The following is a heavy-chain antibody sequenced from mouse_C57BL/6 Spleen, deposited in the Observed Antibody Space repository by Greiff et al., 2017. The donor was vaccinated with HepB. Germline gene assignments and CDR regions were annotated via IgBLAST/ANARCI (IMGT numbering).Heavy chain of an antibody. CDR1: GYAFTNYL. CDR3: ARGGQLRPAWFAY. J-gene: IGHJ3*01. Sequence: QVQLKQSGAELVRPGTSVKVSCKASGYAFTNYLIEWVKQRPGQGLEWIGVINPGSGGTNYNEKFKGKATLTADKSSSTAYMQLSSLTSEDSAVYFCARGGQLRPAWFAYWGQGTLVTVSA. V-gene: IGHV1-54*01. D-gene: IGHD3-2*02. CDR2: INPGSGGT.